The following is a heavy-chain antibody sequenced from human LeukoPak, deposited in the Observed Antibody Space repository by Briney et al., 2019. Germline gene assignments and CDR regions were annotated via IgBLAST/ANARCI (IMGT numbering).Heavy chain of an antibody. V-gene: IGHV4-61*02. J-gene: IGHJ5*02. CDR3: ARAVARSRSWYDP. Sequence: SQTLSLTCTVSGGSISSGSYFWSWIRQPAGKGLEWIGRIYTSGSTNYNPSLKSRVTMSVDTSENQFSLKLSSVTAADTAVYYCARAVARSRSWYDPWGQGTLVTVSS. D-gene: IGHD3-3*01. CDR1: GGSISSGSYF. CDR2: IYTSGST.